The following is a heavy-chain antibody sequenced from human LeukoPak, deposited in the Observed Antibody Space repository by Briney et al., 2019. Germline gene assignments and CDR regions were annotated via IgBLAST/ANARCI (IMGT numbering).Heavy chain of an antibody. Sequence: PGGSLRLSCAASGFTFSSYGMHWVRQAPGKGLEGVAVISYDGSNKYYADSVKGRFTISRDNSKNTLYLQMNSLRAEDTAVYYCAKDPKYYDFWSGYQSDYWGQGTLVTVSS. CDR2: ISYDGSNK. CDR3: AKDPKYYDFWSGYQSDY. D-gene: IGHD3-3*01. V-gene: IGHV3-30*18. CDR1: GFTFSSYG. J-gene: IGHJ4*02.